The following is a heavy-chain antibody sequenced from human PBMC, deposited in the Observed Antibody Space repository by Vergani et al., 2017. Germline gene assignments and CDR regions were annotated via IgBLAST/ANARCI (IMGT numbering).Heavy chain of an antibody. CDR3: AREGSTMVRGARYYFDY. CDR1: GGSISSYY. Sequence: QVQLQQWGAGLLKPSETLSLTCTVSGGSISSYYWSWIRQPPGKGLEWIGYIYYSGSTNYNPSLKSRVTISVDTSKNQFSLKLSSVTAADTAVYYCAREGSTMVRGARYYFDYWGQGTLVTVSS. CDR2: IYYSGST. J-gene: IGHJ4*02. V-gene: IGHV4-59*01. D-gene: IGHD3-10*01.